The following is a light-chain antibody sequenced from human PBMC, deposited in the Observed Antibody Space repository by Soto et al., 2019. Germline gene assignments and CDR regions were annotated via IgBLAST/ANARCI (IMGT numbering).Light chain of an antibody. CDR2: EVT. CDR3: SSYTSRSTLV. V-gene: IGLV2-14*01. Sequence: QSVLTQPASVSGSPGQSITISCTGTSSDVGGYNYVSWYQQHPGKAPKLMIYEVTNRPSGVSNRFSGSKSGNTASLTISGLQAEDEADYYCSSYTSRSTLVVGTGTKVTV. CDR1: SSDVGGYNY. J-gene: IGLJ1*01.